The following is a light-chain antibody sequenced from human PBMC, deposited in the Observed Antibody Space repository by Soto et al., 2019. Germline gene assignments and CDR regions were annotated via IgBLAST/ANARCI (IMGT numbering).Light chain of an antibody. CDR2: DAF. J-gene: IGKJ5*01. CDR3: QQYGDSPRT. V-gene: IGKV3-20*01. Sequence: EIVLTQSPATLSLSPGERATLSCRASQSVSSYLAWYQQKPGQAPRLLIHDAFMRATGIPDRFSGSGSGTDFTLTIARLEPEDFAVYYCQQYGDSPRTFGQGTPTGD. CDR1: QSVSSY.